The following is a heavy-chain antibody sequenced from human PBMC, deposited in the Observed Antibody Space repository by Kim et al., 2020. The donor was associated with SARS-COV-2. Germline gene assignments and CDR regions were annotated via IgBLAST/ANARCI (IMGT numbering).Heavy chain of an antibody. CDR2: VTSSSAYI. D-gene: IGHD5-12*01. CDR3: VRECGGYSRYGSCAFDY. Sequence: GGSLRLSCAASGFTFSTYTMNWVRQAPGKGLEWVSSVTSSSAYIYYADSMKGRFTVFRDNAKNSLYLQMNGLRAEDTALYYCVRECGGYSRYGSCAFDYWGQEMLVTVSS. CDR1: GFTFSTYT. J-gene: IGHJ4*02. V-gene: IGHV3-21*06.